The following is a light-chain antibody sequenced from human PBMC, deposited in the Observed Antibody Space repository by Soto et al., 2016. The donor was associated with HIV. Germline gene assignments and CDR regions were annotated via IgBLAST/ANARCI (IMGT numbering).Light chain of an antibody. V-gene: IGKV1-27*01. CDR1: QDIYNY. J-gene: IGKJ4*01. CDR2: AAM. CDR3: QKYNGVIT. Sequence: DIQMTQSPSSLSGSIGDRVSITCRASQDIYNYLAWYQQKPGKVPRLLISAAMNLGSGVPSRFRGSGSGTEFTLTITSLQPEDIATYYCQKYNGVITFGGGPRWRS.